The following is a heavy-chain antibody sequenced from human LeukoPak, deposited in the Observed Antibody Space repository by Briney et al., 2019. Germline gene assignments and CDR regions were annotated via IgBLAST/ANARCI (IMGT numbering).Heavy chain of an antibody. V-gene: IGHV3-30-3*01. CDR2: ISYDGSNK. CDR3: ARDPSFGGAFDY. Sequence: GGSLRLSCAASGFTFSSYAMHWVRQAPGKGLEWVAVISYDGSNKYYADSVKGRFTISRDNSKNTLYLQMNSLRAEDTAVYYCARDPSFGGAFDYWGQGTLVTVSS. CDR1: GFTFSSYA. J-gene: IGHJ4*02. D-gene: IGHD3-10*01.